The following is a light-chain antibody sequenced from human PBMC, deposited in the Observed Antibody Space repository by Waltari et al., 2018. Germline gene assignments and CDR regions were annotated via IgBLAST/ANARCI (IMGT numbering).Light chain of an antibody. CDR3: QHYGTSPPLT. CDR1: QTFRSSY. Sequence: IGLTQSLGPLPFPQGDRATFPCRASQTFRSSYLAWYQQKPGQAPRPLIYGASTRAAGCPVRFRGSGSGTDFTLTISSLEPEDFAVYYCQHYGTSPPLTFGGGTKVEIK. CDR2: GAS. J-gene: IGKJ4*01. V-gene: IGKV3-20*01.